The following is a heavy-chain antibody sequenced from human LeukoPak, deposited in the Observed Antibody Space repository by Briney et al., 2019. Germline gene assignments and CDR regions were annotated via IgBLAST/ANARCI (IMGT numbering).Heavy chain of an antibody. Sequence: SETLSLTCSVSGGPVSSGSYSWSWIRQPPGKGLEWIGYIYHSGSTYYNPSLKSRVTISVDRSKNQFSLKLSSVTAADTAVYYCARGRDGYNFGYWGQGTLVTVSS. J-gene: IGHJ4*02. CDR3: ARGRDGYNFGY. V-gene: IGHV4-30-2*01. D-gene: IGHD5-24*01. CDR1: GGPVSSGSYS. CDR2: IYHSGST.